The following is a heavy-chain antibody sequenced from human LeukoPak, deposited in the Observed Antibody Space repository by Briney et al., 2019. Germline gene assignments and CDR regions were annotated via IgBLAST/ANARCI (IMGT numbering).Heavy chain of an antibody. Sequence: PETLSLTCAVSGGSISSSNWWSWVRQPPGKGLEWIGEIYHSGSTNYNPSLKSRVTISVDTSKDQFSLRLTSVTAADTAMYYCARSFLGDWYFDLWGRGTLVTVSS. V-gene: IGHV4-4*03. J-gene: IGHJ2*01. D-gene: IGHD1-26*01. CDR2: IYHSGST. CDR1: GGSISSSNW. CDR3: ARSFLGDWYFDL.